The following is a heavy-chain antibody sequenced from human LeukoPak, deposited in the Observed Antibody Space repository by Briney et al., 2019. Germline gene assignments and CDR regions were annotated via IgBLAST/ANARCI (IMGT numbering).Heavy chain of an antibody. J-gene: IGHJ4*02. CDR3: AIQPGARLGIY. CDR2: IYVGGST. Sequence: GGSLRLSCAASGFTVSSNYMSWVRQAPGKGLEWLSVIYVGGSTFYADSVKGRFTISRDNSKNTLYLQMNSLRADDTAVYYCAIQPGARLGIYWGQGTLVTVSS. V-gene: IGHV3-66*01. CDR1: GFTVSSNY. D-gene: IGHD7-27*01.